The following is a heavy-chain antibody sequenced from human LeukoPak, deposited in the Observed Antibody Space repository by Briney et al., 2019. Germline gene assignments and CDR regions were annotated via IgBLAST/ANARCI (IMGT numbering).Heavy chain of an antibody. Sequence: GSLRLSCAVSGFTVSSNYMSWVRQAPGKGLEWVSVIYSGGSTYYADSVKGRFTISRDNSKNTLYLQMNSLRAEDTAAYYCARAASDSSGYYQIYFDYWGQGTLVTVSS. J-gene: IGHJ4*02. V-gene: IGHV3-66*01. CDR1: GFTVSSNY. CDR2: IYSGGST. CDR3: ARAASDSSGYYQIYFDY. D-gene: IGHD3-22*01.